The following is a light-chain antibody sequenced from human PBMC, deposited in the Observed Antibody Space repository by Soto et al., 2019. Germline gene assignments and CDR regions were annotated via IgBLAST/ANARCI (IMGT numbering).Light chain of an antibody. Sequence: EIVMPQSPATLSVSPGERAILSCSASQSIRTNVAWYQQKPGQAPRLLIYGASTRATDIPSRFSGSGSGTEFTLTISSLQSADFAISCCQQYNHWTSITCGQGTRLEF. CDR3: QQYNHWTSIT. CDR2: GAS. V-gene: IGKV3-15*01. CDR1: QSIRTN. J-gene: IGKJ5*01.